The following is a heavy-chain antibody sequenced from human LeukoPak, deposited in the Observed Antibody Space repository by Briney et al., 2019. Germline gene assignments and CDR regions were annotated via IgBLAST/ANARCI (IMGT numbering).Heavy chain of an antibody. CDR2: INNDGRST. D-gene: IGHD6-13*01. CDR1: GFTFNDHW. V-gene: IGHV3-74*01. CDR3: AKDSRWPNDAFDI. Sequence: GGSLRLSCAASGFTFNDHWMHWVRQAPGKGLVWVSRINNDGRSTAYADSVKGRFTISRDNSKNTVYLQMNSLRADDTAVYYCAKDSRWPNDAFDIWGQGTLVTVSS. J-gene: IGHJ3*02.